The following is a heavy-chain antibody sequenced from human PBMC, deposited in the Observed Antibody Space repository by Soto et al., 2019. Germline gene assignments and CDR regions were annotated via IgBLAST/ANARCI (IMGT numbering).Heavy chain of an antibody. CDR3: ARPHRLRYFDWLLMGYFDY. CDR2: INAGNGNT. D-gene: IGHD3-9*01. V-gene: IGHV1-3*01. Sequence: GASVKVSCKAAGYTFTSYAMHWVRQAPGQRLEWMGWINAGNGNTKYSQKFQGRVTITRDTSASTAYMELSSLRSEDTAVYYCARPHRLRYFDWLLMGYFDYWGQGTLVTVSS. CDR1: GYTFTSYA. J-gene: IGHJ4*02.